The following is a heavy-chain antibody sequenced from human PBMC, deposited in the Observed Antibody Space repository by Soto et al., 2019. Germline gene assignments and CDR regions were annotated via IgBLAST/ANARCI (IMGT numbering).Heavy chain of an antibody. Sequence: SETLSLTCTVSGGSISSGGYYWSWIRQHPGKGLEWIGYLYYSGSTYYNPSLKSRVTISVDTSKNQFSLKLSSVTAADTAVYYCARGSCTNGVCYGFGQNYYFDYWGQGTLVTVSS. CDR2: LYYSGST. CDR3: ARGSCTNGVCYGFGQNYYFDY. V-gene: IGHV4-31*03. D-gene: IGHD2-8*01. CDR1: GGSISSGGYY. J-gene: IGHJ4*02.